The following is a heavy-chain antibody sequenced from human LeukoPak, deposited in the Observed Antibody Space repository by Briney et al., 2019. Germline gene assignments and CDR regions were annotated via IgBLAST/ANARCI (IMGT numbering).Heavy chain of an antibody. Sequence: ASVKVSCKAPGGTFSSYAISWVRQAPGQGLEWMGRIIPIFGTANYAQKFQGRVTITADESTSTAYMELSSLRSEDTAVYYCARDRGGYDGPLDIWGQGTMVTVSS. D-gene: IGHD5-12*01. J-gene: IGHJ3*02. CDR2: IIPIFGTA. V-gene: IGHV1-69*13. CDR1: GGTFSSYA. CDR3: ARDRGGYDGPLDI.